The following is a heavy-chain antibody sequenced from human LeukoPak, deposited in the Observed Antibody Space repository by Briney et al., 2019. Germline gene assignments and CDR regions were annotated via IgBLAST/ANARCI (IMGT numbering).Heavy chain of an antibody. J-gene: IGHJ4*02. D-gene: IGHD3-16*01. V-gene: IGHV3-9*01. CDR1: GFTFDDYA. CDR3: AKGTNVWGSLYFDY. CDR2: ISWNSGSI. Sequence: GGSLRLSCAASGFTFDDYAMHWVRQAPGKGLDWVSGISWNSGSIGYADSVKGRFTISRDNAKNSLYLQMNSLRDEDTAVYYCAKGTNVWGSLYFDYWGQGTLVTVSS.